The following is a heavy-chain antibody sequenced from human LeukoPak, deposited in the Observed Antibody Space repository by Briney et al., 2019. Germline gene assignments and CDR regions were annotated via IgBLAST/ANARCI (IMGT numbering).Heavy chain of an antibody. CDR2: ISGSGGST. Sequence: GGSLRLSCAASGFTFSSYAMSWVRQAPGKGLEWVSAISGSGGSTYYADSVKGRFTISRDNSKNTLYLQMNSLRAEDTAVYHCAKSAGGITMIVVVIVYFDYWGQGTLVTVSS. CDR3: AKSAGGITMIVVVIVYFDY. J-gene: IGHJ4*02. V-gene: IGHV3-23*01. D-gene: IGHD3-22*01. CDR1: GFTFSSYA.